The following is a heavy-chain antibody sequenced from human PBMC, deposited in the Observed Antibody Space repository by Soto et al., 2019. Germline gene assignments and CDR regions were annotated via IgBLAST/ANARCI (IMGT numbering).Heavy chain of an antibody. V-gene: IGHV3-30-3*01. CDR3: AREGGITVITPHPGY. Sequence: QVRLVESGGGAVPPGGSLRLSCAASGFNFRNYVFHWVRQAPGKGLEWVAVISYDGSSEYYADSVKGRFTISRDNSKQTLFLHMHSLTPEDTAVYYCAREGGITVITPHPGYWCQGTLVTVSS. D-gene: IGHD4-17*01. CDR2: ISYDGSSE. CDR1: GFNFRNYV. J-gene: IGHJ4*02.